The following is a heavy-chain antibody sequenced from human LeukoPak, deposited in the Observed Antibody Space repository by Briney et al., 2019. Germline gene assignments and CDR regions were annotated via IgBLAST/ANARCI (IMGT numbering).Heavy chain of an antibody. J-gene: IGHJ4*02. V-gene: IGHV1-2*02. D-gene: IGHD6-13*01. CDR2: INPNSGGT. CDR1: GYTFTGYY. Sequence: ASVKVSCKASGYTFTGYYMHWVRQAPGQGLEWMGWINPNSGGTNYAQKFQGRVTMTRDTSISTAYMELSRLRSDDTAVYYCARDLGSSWYFDYWGQGTLVTVSS. CDR3: ARDLGSSWYFDY.